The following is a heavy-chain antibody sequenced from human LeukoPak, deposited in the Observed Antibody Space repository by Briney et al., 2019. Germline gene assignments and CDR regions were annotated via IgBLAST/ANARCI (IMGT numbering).Heavy chain of an antibody. CDR3: AKYYYTSGSSGGRVFDS. CDR1: GFTFSRYP. J-gene: IGHJ4*02. V-gene: IGHV3-23*01. D-gene: IGHD3-10*01. Sequence: QPGGSLRLSCAASGFTFSRYPMTWVRQAPGKGLEWVSTIGTSAGDTHYADSVKGRFTISRDNSKNSLYLQMDSLRAEDTAVYYCAKYYYTSGSSGGRVFDSWGQGTLVTVSS. CDR2: IGTSAGDT.